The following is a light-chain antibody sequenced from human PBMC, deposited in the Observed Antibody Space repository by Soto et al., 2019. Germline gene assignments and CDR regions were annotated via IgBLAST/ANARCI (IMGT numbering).Light chain of an antibody. V-gene: IGKV3-20*01. CDR1: PSLSSSY. CDR2: GTY. CDR3: QQYGSSPWT. J-gene: IGKJ1*01. Sequence: EIVLTQSPGTLSLSPGERATLSCRATPSLSSSYLAWYQQKPGQSPRLLIQGTYSRASGIPDRFRGSGSGTDFTLTISRLEPEDFAVYYCQQYGSSPWTFGQGTKVEIK.